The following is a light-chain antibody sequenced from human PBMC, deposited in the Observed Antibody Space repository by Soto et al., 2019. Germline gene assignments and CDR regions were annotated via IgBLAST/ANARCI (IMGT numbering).Light chain of an antibody. Sequence: DVEMTQSPSTLPTSIGDRVTINCRASQNVSNWLAWYQQKPGKAPKLLSYKASRLESGVPSRFSASGSGTDFTLTINSLQSDDFATYFCQQYSKESTFGQGTKLEI. CDR2: KAS. CDR3: QQYSKEST. CDR1: QNVSNW. V-gene: IGKV1-5*03. J-gene: IGKJ2*01.